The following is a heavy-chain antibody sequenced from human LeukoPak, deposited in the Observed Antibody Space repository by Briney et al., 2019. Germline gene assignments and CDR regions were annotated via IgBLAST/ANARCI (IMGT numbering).Heavy chain of an antibody. CDR2: IYPGDSDT. CDR1: GYSFTSYW. Sequence: LGESLKISCKGSGYSFTSYWIGWVRQMPGKGLEWMGIIYPGDSDTRYSPSFQGQVTISADKSISTAYLQWSSLKASDTAMYYCARQESINYYDSSGYYYPYYFDYWGQGTLVTVSS. V-gene: IGHV5-51*01. D-gene: IGHD3-22*01. CDR3: ARQESINYYDSSGYYYPYYFDY. J-gene: IGHJ4*02.